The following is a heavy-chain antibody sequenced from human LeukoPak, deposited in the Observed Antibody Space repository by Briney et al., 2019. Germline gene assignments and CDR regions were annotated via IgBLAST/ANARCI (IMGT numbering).Heavy chain of an antibody. Sequence: ASVKVSCKASGYAFTNYAISWVRQAPGQGLEWMGWISVYNGNTNYAQKLQGRVTMTADTSTTTAYMELRSLRSDDTAVYYCARDRCSSTSCPSYYYYYGMDVWGQGTTATVSS. CDR1: GYAFTNYA. J-gene: IGHJ6*02. D-gene: IGHD2-2*01. CDR3: ARDRCSSTSCPSYYYYYGMDV. CDR2: ISVYNGNT. V-gene: IGHV1-18*01.